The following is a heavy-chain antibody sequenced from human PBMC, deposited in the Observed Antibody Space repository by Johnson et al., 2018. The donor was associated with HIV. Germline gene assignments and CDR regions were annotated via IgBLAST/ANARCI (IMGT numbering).Heavy chain of an antibody. D-gene: IGHD1-1*01. CDR2: IRYDESNK. Sequence: QVQLVESGGGVVQPGRSLRLSCAASGFTFSSYAMYWVRQAPGKGLEWVAVIRYDESNKYYADSLKGRFTISRDNSKNTLYLQMNSLRAEDTAVYYCANPTGSDAFDIWGQGTMVTVSS. V-gene: IGHV3-30*04. J-gene: IGHJ3*02. CDR3: ANPTGSDAFDI. CDR1: GFTFSSYA.